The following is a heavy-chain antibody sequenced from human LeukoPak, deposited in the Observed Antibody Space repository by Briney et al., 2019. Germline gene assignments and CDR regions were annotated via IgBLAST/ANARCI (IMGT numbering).Heavy chain of an antibody. CDR2: IRILVSEE. CDR1: GFTFSSQW. J-gene: IGHJ4*02. Sequence: GGSLRLSCAASGFTFSSQWMTWVRQTPGKGLEWVASIRILVSEEKYVDFVKGRFTISRDNAHNSLYLQMNNLRVEDTAVYYCTRGPPYGSRSDYFDYWGPGILVTVSS. V-gene: IGHV3-7*01. D-gene: IGHD3-10*01. CDR3: TRGPPYGSRSDYFDY.